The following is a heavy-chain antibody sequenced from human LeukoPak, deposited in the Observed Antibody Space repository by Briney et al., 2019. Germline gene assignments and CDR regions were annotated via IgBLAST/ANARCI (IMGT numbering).Heavy chain of an antibody. Sequence: ASVKVSCKVSGYTLTELSMHWVRQAPGKGLEWMGGFDPEDGETIHAQKFQGRVTMTEDTSTDTAYMELSSLRSEDTAVYYCATEANSNYARSLDYWGQGTLVTVSS. V-gene: IGHV1-24*01. J-gene: IGHJ4*02. D-gene: IGHD4-11*01. CDR2: FDPEDGET. CDR3: ATEANSNYARSLDY. CDR1: GYTLTELS.